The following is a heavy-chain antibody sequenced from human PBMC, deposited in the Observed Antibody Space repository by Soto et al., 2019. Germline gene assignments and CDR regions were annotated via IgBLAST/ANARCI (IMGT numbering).Heavy chain of an antibody. Sequence: QVQLVQSGAEVKKPGSAIKVSCKTFGGTFGTNAISWVRQAPGQGPEWMGGILPIFGAASYAQRCKGRLSITADKSTNTASLELSELRSEDTATSYCAREIMPSWFDSWGQGTLVTISS. CDR1: GGTFGTNA. CDR3: AREIMPSWFDS. D-gene: IGHD2-2*01. V-gene: IGHV1-69*06. J-gene: IGHJ5*01. CDR2: ILPIFGAA.